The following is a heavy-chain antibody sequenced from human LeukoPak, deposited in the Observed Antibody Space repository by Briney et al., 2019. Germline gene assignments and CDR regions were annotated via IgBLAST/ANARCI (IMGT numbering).Heavy chain of an antibody. J-gene: IGHJ4*02. V-gene: IGHV3-43D*03. CDR1: GFTFDDYA. CDR3: AKNNRLSSGLDY. Sequence: GGSLRLSCAASGFTFDDYAMHWVRQAPGKGLEWVSLISWDGGSTYYADSVKGRFTISRDNSINSLYLQMDSLRAEDTALYYCAKNNRLSSGLDYWGQGTLVTVSS. CDR2: ISWDGGST. D-gene: IGHD6-19*01.